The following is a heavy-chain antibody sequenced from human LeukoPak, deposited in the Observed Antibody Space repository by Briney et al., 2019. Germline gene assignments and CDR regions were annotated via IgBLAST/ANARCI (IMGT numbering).Heavy chain of an antibody. D-gene: IGHD4-23*01. Sequence: PGASVNVSCKASGYTFTSYYMHWVRQASGQGLEWMGIINPSGGSTSYAQKFQGRVAITRDTSTSTVYMELSSLRSEDTAVYYCARPYAPRTYGDNFPIAFDIWGQGTMVTVSS. CDR1: GYTFTSYY. CDR3: ARPYAPRTYGDNFPIAFDI. CDR2: INPSGGST. V-gene: IGHV1-46*01. J-gene: IGHJ3*02.